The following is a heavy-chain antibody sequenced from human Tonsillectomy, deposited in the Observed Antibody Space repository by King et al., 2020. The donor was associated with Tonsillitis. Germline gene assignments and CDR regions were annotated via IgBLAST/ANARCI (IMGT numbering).Heavy chain of an antibody. CDR1: GFTFTSSA. CDR3: AAGPEWGPHNWFDP. J-gene: IGHJ5*02. CDR2: IVVGSGNT. Sequence: QLVESGPEVKKPGTSVKVSCKASGFTFTSSAVQWVRQARGQRLEWIGWIVVGSGNTNYAQKFQERVTITRDMSTSTAYMELSSLRSEDTAVYYCAAGPEWGPHNWFDPWGQGTLVTVSS. V-gene: IGHV1-58*01. D-gene: IGHD3-3*01.